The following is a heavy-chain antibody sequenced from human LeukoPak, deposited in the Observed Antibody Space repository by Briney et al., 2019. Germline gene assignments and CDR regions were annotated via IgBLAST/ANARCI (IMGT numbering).Heavy chain of an antibody. Sequence: PGGSLRLSCAASGFTFSSYGMHWVRQAPGKGLEWVAVIWYDGSNKYYADPVKGRFTISRDNSKNTLYLQMNSLRAEDTAVYYCAREYYGSGSSYYFDYWGQGTLVTVSS. CDR3: AREYYGSGSSYYFDY. J-gene: IGHJ4*02. D-gene: IGHD3-10*01. V-gene: IGHV3-33*01. CDR1: GFTFSSYG. CDR2: IWYDGSNK.